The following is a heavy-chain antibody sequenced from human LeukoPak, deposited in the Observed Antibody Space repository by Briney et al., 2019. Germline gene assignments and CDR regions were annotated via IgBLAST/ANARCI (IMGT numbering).Heavy chain of an antibody. CDR2: MNPNSGNT. CDR1: GYTFTSYD. J-gene: IGHJ6*03. Sequence: ASVKVSCKASGYTFTSYDINWVRQATGQGLEWMGWMNPNSGNTGYAQKFQGRVTMTRNTFISTAYMELSSLRSEDTAVYYCARATRTIFGDYYMDVWGKGTTVTVSS. V-gene: IGHV1-8*01. D-gene: IGHD3-3*01. CDR3: ARATRTIFGDYYMDV.